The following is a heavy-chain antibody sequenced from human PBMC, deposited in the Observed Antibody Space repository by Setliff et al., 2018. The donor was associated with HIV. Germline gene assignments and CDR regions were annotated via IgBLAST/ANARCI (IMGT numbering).Heavy chain of an antibody. CDR1: GAAFTSFA. CDR3: ARDESIFGVAISDY. V-gene: IGHV1-8*02. D-gene: IGHD3-3*01. CDR2: MNPDSRNT. J-gene: IGHJ4*02. Sequence: ASVKVSCKASGAAFTSFAINWVRQAAGQGLEWMGWMNPDSRNTGYAQRFEGSVTMTWDTSISTAYMELSSLTSDDTAVYYCARDESIFGVAISDYWGQGTLVTVSS.